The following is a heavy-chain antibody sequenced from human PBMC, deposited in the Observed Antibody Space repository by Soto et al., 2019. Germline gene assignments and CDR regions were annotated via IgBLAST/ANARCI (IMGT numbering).Heavy chain of an antibody. V-gene: IGHV4-31*03. J-gene: IGHJ4*02. CDR2: MCYSGST. D-gene: IGHD3-9*01. CDR3: ATPSPYDILTGYYLSYY. CDR1: GGSVTGGGFC. Sequence: SETLSLTCTVSGGSVTGGGFCWSWIRQHPGEGLEFIGYMCYSGSTNYNPSLKSRVAISIDTSKNQFSLTLTFVTAADTAVYYCATPSPYDILTGYYLSYYWGQGTLVTVSS.